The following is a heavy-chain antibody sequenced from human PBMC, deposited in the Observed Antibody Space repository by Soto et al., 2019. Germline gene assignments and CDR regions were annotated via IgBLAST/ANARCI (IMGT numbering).Heavy chain of an antibody. V-gene: IGHV3-23*01. J-gene: IGHJ6*02. D-gene: IGHD6-19*01. CDR1: GFTFSSYA. CDR2: ISGSGGST. CDR3: AKDQGSSGWAASPYGMDV. Sequence: GGSLRLSCAASGFTFSSYAMSWVRQAPGKGLEWVSAISGSGGSTYYADSVKGRFTISRDNSKNTLYLQMNSLRAEDTAVYYCAKDQGSSGWAASPYGMDVWGQGTTVTVSS.